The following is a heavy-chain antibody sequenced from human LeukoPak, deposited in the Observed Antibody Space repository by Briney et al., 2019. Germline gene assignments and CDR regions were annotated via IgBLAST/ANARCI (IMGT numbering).Heavy chain of an antibody. CDR1: GGSFSGYY. J-gene: IGHJ3*02. Sequence: SETLSLTCAVYGGSFSGYYWSWIRQPPGKGLEWIGEINHSGSTNYNPSLKSRVTISVDTSKNQFSLKLSSVTAADTAVYYCARFTTPYDSSGYSSAFDIWGQGTMVTVSS. V-gene: IGHV4-34*01. CDR2: INHSGST. D-gene: IGHD3-22*01. CDR3: ARFTTPYDSSGYSSAFDI.